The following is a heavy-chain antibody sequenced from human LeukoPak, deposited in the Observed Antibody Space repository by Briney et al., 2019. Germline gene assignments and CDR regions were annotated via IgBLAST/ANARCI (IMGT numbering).Heavy chain of an antibody. CDR1: GYTFTSYG. J-gene: IGHJ4*02. V-gene: IGHV1-18*01. CDR3: ARDLAVGYCSGGSCYSLGI. CDR2: ISAYNGNT. Sequence: ASVKVSCKASGYTFTSYGISWVRQAPGQGLEWMGWISAYNGNTNYAQKLQGRVTMTTDTSTSTAYMELSRLRSDDTAVYYCARDLAVGYCSGGSCYSLGIWGQGTLVTVSS. D-gene: IGHD2-15*01.